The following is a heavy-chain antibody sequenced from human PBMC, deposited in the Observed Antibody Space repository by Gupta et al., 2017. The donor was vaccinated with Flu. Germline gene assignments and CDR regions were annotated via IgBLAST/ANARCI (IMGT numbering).Heavy chain of an antibody. CDR1: GFTFSSYA. CDR3: AKKLTAGHIVVVTAILGY. V-gene: IGHV3-23*01. Sequence: EVQLLESGGGLVQPGGSLRLSCAASGFTFSSYAMSWVRQAPGKGLEWVSAISGSGGSTYYADSVKGRFTISRDNSKNTLYLQMNSLRAEDTAVYYCAKKLTAGHIVVVTAILGYWGQGTLVTVSS. CDR2: ISGSGGST. D-gene: IGHD2-21*02. J-gene: IGHJ4*02.